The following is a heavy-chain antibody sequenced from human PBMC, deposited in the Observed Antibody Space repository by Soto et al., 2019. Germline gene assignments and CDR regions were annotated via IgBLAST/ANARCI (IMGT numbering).Heavy chain of an antibody. D-gene: IGHD2-21*02. CDR1: GSTFTYRY. CDR2: ITPFNGNT. CDR3: ARVVVVTASPYFYYYGMDV. Sequence: ASVKVSCKASGSTFTYRYLHWVRQAPGQALEWMGWITPFNGNTNYARKFQDRVTITRDRSMSTAYMELSSLRSEDTAMYYCARVVVVTASPYFYYYGMDVWGQGTTVTVSS. V-gene: IGHV1-45*02. J-gene: IGHJ6*02.